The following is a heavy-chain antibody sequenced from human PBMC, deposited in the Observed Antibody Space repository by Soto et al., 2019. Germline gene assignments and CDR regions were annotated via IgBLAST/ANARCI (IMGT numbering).Heavy chain of an antibody. CDR2: INWNGGST. CDR1: GFTFDDYG. V-gene: IGHV3-20*04. J-gene: IGHJ4*02. CDR3: ARDRQYYDSSGYFDY. Sequence: EVQLVESGGGVVRPGGSLRLSCAASGFTFDDYGMSWVRQAPGKGLEWVSGINWNGGSTGYADSVKGRFTISRDNAKNSLYLQMNSVRAEDTALYYCARDRQYYDSSGYFDYWGQGTLVTVSS. D-gene: IGHD3-22*01.